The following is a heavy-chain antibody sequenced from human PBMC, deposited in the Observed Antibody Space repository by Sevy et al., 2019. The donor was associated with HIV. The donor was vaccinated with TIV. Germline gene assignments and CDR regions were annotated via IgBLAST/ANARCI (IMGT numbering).Heavy chain of an antibody. CDR1: GFTFSLYS. D-gene: IGHD4-17*01. J-gene: IGHJ4*02. Sequence: GGSLRLSCAASGFTFSLYSLNWVRQAPGKGLEWVSSITRSSSYIYYTDSEKGRFTISRDNAKNSLYLQMNSLRVEDTAVYYCARAYGDYVGGYYFDYWGQGALVTVSS. CDR2: ITRSSSYI. CDR3: ARAYGDYVGGYYFDY. V-gene: IGHV3-21*01.